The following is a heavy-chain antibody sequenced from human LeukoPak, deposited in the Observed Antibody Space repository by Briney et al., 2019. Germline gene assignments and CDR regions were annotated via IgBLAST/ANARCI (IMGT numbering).Heavy chain of an antibody. V-gene: IGHV4-59*01. CDR2: IYYSGST. J-gene: IGHJ6*03. CDR1: GGFISSYY. D-gene: IGHD5-18*01. CDR3: ARTTEGGYTYNYFYYYYMDV. Sequence: SETLSLTCTVSGGFISSYYWSWIRQPPGKGLEWIGYIYYSGSTNYNPSLKSRISISVDTSKNQFSLKLSSVTAADTAVYHCARTTEGGYTYNYFYYYYMDVWGKGTTVTISS.